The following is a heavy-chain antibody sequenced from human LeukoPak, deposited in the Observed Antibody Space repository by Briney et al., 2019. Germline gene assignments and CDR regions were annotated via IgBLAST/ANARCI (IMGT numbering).Heavy chain of an antibody. Sequence: PGGSLRLSCAASGFTFSSYGMSWVRQAPGKGLEWVSGISGSGGSTYYADSVKGRFTISRDNSKNTLYLQMNSLRAEDTAVYYCAREPLPLPGIAAATWEGYWGQGTLVTVSS. D-gene: IGHD6-13*01. CDR2: ISGSGGST. CDR1: GFTFSSYG. CDR3: AREPLPLPGIAAATWEGY. J-gene: IGHJ4*02. V-gene: IGHV3-23*01.